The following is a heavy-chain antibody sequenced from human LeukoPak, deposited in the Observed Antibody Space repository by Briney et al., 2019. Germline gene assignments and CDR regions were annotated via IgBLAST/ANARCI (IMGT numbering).Heavy chain of an antibody. J-gene: IGHJ4*02. V-gene: IGHV3-23*01. CDR1: GFTFSSYA. CDR3: ARDRAVGYYDSGGHVIFDY. D-gene: IGHD3-22*01. CDR2: ISGGSGST. Sequence: GGSLRLSCAASGFTFSSYAMSWVRQAPGKGLAWVSTISGGSGSTYCADSVKGRFTISRDNSKNTLYLQMDSLRAEDTAVYHCARDRAVGYYDSGGHVIFDYWGQGTLVTVSS.